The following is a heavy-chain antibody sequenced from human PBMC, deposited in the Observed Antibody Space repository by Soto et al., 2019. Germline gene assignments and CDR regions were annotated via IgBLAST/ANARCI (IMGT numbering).Heavy chain of an antibody. Sequence: EVQLLESGGGLVQPGGSLRLSCAASGFTFSSYAMSWVRQAPGKGLEWVSAISGSGGSTYYADSVKGRFTISRDNSKNTLYLQMNSLRAEDTAVYYCTTGNWNSRMFDYWGQGTLVTVSS. D-gene: IGHD1-7*01. J-gene: IGHJ4*02. CDR1: GFTFSSYA. V-gene: IGHV3-23*01. CDR2: ISGSGGST. CDR3: TTGNWNSRMFDY.